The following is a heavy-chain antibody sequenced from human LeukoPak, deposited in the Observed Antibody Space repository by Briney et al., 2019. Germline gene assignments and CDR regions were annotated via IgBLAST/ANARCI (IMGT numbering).Heavy chain of an antibody. J-gene: IGHJ4*02. CDR3: ATERYYYGSEY. D-gene: IGHD3-10*01. V-gene: IGHV4-59*01. CDR2: IYYSGST. Sequence: SETLSLTCTVSGDSISSYYWSWIRQPPGKGLEWIGYIYYSGSTNYNPSLKSRVTISVDTSKNQFSLKLSSVTAADTAVYYCATERYYYGSEYWGQGTLVTVSS. CDR1: GDSISSYY.